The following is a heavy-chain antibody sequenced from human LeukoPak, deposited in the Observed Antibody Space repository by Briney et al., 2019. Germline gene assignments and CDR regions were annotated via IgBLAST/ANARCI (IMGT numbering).Heavy chain of an antibody. CDR1: GGSVSSGDYH. Sequence: SETLSLTCTVSGGSVSSGDYHWNWVRQPPGKGLGWIGYIYYSGSTYYNPSLKSRVTISIDTSKNQFSLKLSSVTAADTAVYYCAREDFSTMRWFDPWGQGTLVTVSS. V-gene: IGHV4-30-4*01. CDR3: AREDFSTMRWFDP. J-gene: IGHJ5*02. CDR2: IYYSGST. D-gene: IGHD2-2*01.